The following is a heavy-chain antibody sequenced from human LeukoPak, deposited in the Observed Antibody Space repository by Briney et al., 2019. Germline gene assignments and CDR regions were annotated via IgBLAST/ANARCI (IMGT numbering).Heavy chain of an antibody. CDR1: GDSVSSNSAA. V-gene: IGHV6-1*01. J-gene: IGHJ4*02. D-gene: IGHD3-22*01. CDR2: TYYRSKWYN. Sequence: SQTLSLTCAISGDSVSSNSAAWNWIRQSPSRGLEWLGRTYYRSKWYNHYAVSVKSRITINPDTSKNQFSLQLNSVTPEDTAVYHCARAPYYYDGSGYYSFDSWGQGTLVTVSS. CDR3: ARAPYYYDGSGYYSFDS.